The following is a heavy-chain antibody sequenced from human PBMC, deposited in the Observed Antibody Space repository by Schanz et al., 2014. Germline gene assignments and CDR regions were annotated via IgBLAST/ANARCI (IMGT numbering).Heavy chain of an antibody. CDR1: GGSISSGSYY. CDR3: ARDSLRGATGGYGMDV. J-gene: IGHJ6*02. D-gene: IGHD2-8*02. CDR2: VYTSGNT. V-gene: IGHV4-61*02. Sequence: QVQLRQWGAGLVKPSQTLSLTCSVSGGSISSGSYYWNWIRQPAGKGLEWIGRVYTSGNTNYNASLKSRVTISVDKSKNQFSLKVRSVTAADTAVYYCARDSLRGATGGYGMDVWGQGTTVTVSS.